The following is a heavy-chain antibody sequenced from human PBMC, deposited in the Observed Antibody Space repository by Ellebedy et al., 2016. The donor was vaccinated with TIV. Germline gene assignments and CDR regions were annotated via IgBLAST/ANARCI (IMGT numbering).Heavy chain of an antibody. CDR2: ISAYNGNT. CDR3: APCSSTSCPFDY. V-gene: IGHV1-18*04. Sequence: ASVKVSCKASGYTFTGYYMHWVRQAPGQGLEWMGWISAYNGNTNYAQKLQGRVTMTTDTSTSTAYMELRSLRSDDTAVYYCAPCSSTSCPFDYWGQGTLVTVSS. CDR1: GYTFTGYY. J-gene: IGHJ4*02. D-gene: IGHD2-2*01.